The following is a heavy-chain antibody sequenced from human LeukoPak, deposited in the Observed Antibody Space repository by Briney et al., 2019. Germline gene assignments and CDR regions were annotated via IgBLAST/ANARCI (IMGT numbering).Heavy chain of an antibody. CDR3: ARDRLWGEDDAFDI. D-gene: IGHD3-16*01. CDR2: ISAFNGNT. V-gene: IGHV1-18*01. J-gene: IGHJ3*02. Sequence: GASVKVSCKASGGTFSSYAISWVRQAPGQGLEWLGWISAFNGNTNYAQKLQGRVTMTTDTSASTAYMELRSLRSDDTAVYYCARDRLWGEDDAFDIWGQGTMVTVSS. CDR1: GGTFSSYA.